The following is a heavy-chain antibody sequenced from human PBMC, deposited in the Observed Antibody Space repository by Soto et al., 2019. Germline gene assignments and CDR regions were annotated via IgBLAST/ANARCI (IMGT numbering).Heavy chain of an antibody. Sequence: PGGSLRLSCAAPGFTLSSYWMHWVLQAPGMGLVWVATINPDGTTTQYADFVKGRFTVSRDNARTTLFLQMNGLRAEDTALYYCAKDVSWGQSDFWGRGTLVIGS. CDR3: AKDVSWGQSDF. V-gene: IGHV3-74*01. CDR2: INPDGTTT. J-gene: IGHJ4*02. CDR1: GFTLSSYW. D-gene: IGHD3-16*01.